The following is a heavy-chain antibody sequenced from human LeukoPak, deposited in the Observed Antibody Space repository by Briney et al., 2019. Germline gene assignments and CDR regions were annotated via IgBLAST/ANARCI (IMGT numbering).Heavy chain of an antibody. CDR1: GFSFDDYA. Sequence: GGSLRLSCAASGFSFDDYAVHWVRQAPGKGLEWVSLISGDGGSTYYADSVKGRFTISRDNSRNSLYLQMNSLRTEDTALYYCAKDGAYSSGYYSGFDYWGQGTRVTVSS. J-gene: IGHJ4*02. CDR3: AKDGAYSSGYYSGFDY. CDR2: ISGDGGST. V-gene: IGHV3-43*02. D-gene: IGHD3-22*01.